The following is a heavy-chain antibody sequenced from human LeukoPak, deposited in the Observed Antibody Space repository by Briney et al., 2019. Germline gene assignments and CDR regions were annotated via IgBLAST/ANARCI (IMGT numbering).Heavy chain of an antibody. D-gene: IGHD4-17*01. CDR1: GFTFTSVW. CDR3: ARDRTTVTLFDN. Sequence: GGSLRLSCAASGFTFTSVWMHWFRQAPGRGLVWISRISTDGAVTGYAGSVKGRFTISRDNAKNTLYLQMNSLRAEDTAVYYCARDRTTVTLFDNWGQGALVTVSS. J-gene: IGHJ4*02. V-gene: IGHV3-74*01. CDR2: ISTDGAVT.